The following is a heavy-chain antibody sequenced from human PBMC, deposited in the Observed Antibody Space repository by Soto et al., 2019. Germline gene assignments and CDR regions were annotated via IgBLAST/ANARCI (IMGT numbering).Heavy chain of an antibody. V-gene: IGHV3-23*01. D-gene: IGHD1-26*01. CDR3: AKDPRDGSGSYWTIQYYFDY. CDR2: ISGSGGST. J-gene: IGHJ4*02. CDR1: GFTFSSYA. Sequence: GGSLRLSCAASGFTFSSYAMSWVRQAPGKGLEWVSAISGSGGSTYYADSVKGRFTISRDNSKNTLYLQMNSLRAEDTAVYYCAKDPRDGSGSYWTIQYYFDYWGQGTLVTVSS.